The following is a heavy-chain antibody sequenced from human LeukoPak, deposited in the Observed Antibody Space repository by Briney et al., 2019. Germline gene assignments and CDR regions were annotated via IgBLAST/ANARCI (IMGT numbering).Heavy chain of an antibody. D-gene: IGHD2-15*01. CDR1: GGSISSYY. CDR2: IYYSGST. CDR3: ARDSRYCSGGSCYYYYGMDV. Sequence: SETLSLTCTVSGGSISSYYWSWIRQPPGKGLEWIGYIYYSGSTNYNPSLKSRVTISVDTSKNQFSLKLSSVTAADTAVYYCARDSRYCSGGSCYYYYGMDVWGQGTTVTVSS. J-gene: IGHJ6*02. V-gene: IGHV4-59*01.